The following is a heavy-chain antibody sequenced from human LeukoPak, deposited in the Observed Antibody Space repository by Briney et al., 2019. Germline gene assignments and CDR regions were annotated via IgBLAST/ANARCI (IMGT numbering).Heavy chain of an antibody. D-gene: IGHD5-24*01. CDR2: INPNSGGT. V-gene: IGHV1-2*02. CDR3: ASEVGENAEMATITDYYYMDV. Sequence: ASVKVSCKASGYTFTGYYMHWVRQAPGQGLEWMGWINPNSGGTNYAQKFQGRVTMTRDTSISTAYMELSRLRSDDTAVYYCASEVGENAEMATITDYYYMDVWGKGTTVTVSS. J-gene: IGHJ6*03. CDR1: GYTFTGYY.